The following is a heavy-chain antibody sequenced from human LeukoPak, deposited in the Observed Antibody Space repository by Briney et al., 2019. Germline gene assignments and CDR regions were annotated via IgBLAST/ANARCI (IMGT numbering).Heavy chain of an antibody. D-gene: IGHD3-22*01. CDR2: ISGSGGST. Sequence: GGSLRLSCAASGFTFSSYAMRWLRQAPGKGLEWVASISGSGGSTYYADSVKGRFTISRDNSKNTLYLQMNSLRAEDTAVYYCAREDDSSGYYSDWGQGTLVTVSS. V-gene: IGHV3-23*01. CDR1: GFTFSSYA. J-gene: IGHJ4*02. CDR3: AREDDSSGYYSD.